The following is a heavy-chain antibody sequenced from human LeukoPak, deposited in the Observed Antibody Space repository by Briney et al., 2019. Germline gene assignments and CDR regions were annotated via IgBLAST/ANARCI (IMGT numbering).Heavy chain of an antibody. D-gene: IGHD6-6*01. CDR2: IYHSGST. CDR3: ASRPYYYYMDV. CDR1: DYSISSGYY. Sequence: SETLSLTCAVSDYSISSGYYWGWIRQPPGKGLEWIGSIYHSGSTYYNPSLKSRVTISVDTSKNQFSLKLSSVTAADTAVYYCASRPYYYYMDVWGKGTTVTVSS. V-gene: IGHV4-38-2*01. J-gene: IGHJ6*03.